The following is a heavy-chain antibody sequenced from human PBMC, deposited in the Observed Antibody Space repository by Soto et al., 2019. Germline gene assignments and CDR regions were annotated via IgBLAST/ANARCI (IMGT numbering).Heavy chain of an antibody. CDR3: TRFAYSSGWYFDY. D-gene: IGHD6-19*01. J-gene: IGHJ4*02. CDR2: IRSKANNYAT. Sequence: DVQLVESGGGLVQPGGSLKLSCAASGFTFSGPAMHWVRQASGKGLEWVGRIRSKANNYATEYAASVKGRFTISRDDSKNTEYLQMNSLKTEDTAVYYCTRFAYSSGWYFDYWGQGTVVTVSS. V-gene: IGHV3-73*01. CDR1: GFTFSGPA.